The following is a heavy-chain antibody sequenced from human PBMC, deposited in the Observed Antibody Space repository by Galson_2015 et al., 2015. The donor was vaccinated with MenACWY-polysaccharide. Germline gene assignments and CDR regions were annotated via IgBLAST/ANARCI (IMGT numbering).Heavy chain of an antibody. CDR3: VKDRGPIFGDY. J-gene: IGHJ4*02. V-gene: IGHV3-23*01. CDR2: ISNRGVT. D-gene: IGHD3-10*01. Sequence: SLRLSCAASGFTFSTYAMSWVRQAPGKGLDWVSTISNRGVTYYADSVQGRFTISRDNSDDTVHLKMSGLRAEDTAIYFCVKDRGPIFGDYWGQGALVAVSS. CDR1: GFTFSTYA.